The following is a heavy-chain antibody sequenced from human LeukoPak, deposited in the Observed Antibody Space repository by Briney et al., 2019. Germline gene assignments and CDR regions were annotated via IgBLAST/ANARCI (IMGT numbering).Heavy chain of an antibody. V-gene: IGHV4-59*01. CDR2: IYYSGST. CDR1: GGSISSYY. CDR3: AREGGLQLGNYYYNYMDV. D-gene: IGHD5-24*01. Sequence: KTSETLSLTCTVSGGSISSYYWSWIRQPPVKGLEWIGYIYYSGSTNYNPSLKSRVTISVDTSKNQFSLKLSSVTAADTAAYYCAREGGLQLGNYYYNYMDVWGKGTTVTVSS. J-gene: IGHJ6*03.